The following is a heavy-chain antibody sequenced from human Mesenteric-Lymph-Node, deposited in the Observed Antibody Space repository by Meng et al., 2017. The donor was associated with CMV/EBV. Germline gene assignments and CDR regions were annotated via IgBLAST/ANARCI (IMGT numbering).Heavy chain of an antibody. J-gene: IGHJ4*02. CDR2: INHSGST. V-gene: IGHV4-34*01. CDR1: GGVFSGYY. Sequence: GPLQWGRAVLLTSSDTPSLSCAVYGGVFSGYYWSWCRQPPGKGLEWIVEINHSGSTNYNPSLKSRVTISVDTPKNQFSLKLSSVTAADTAVYYCARHQRWLKSEGGFNYWGQGTLVTVSS. CDR3: ARHQRWLKSEGGFNY. D-gene: IGHD4-23*01.